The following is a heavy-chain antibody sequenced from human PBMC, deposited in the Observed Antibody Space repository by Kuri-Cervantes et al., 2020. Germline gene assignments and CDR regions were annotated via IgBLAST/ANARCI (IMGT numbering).Heavy chain of an antibody. Sequence: SQTLSLTCAVYGGSFSGYYWSWIRQPPGKGLEWIGEINHRGSTNYKLSLKNRVTISVDTSKNQFSLNLSSVTAADTAVYYCARHKVTFIVVATINWFDPWSQGTLVTVSS. D-gene: IGHD3-22*01. V-gene: IGHV4-34*01. J-gene: IGHJ5*02. CDR3: ARHKVTFIVVATINWFDP. CDR2: INHRGST. CDR1: GGSFSGYY.